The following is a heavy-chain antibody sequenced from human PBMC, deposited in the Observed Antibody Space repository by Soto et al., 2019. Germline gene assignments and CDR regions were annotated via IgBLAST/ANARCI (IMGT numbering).Heavy chain of an antibody. CDR1: GGSISSGGYY. CDR3: ARAPSGYPLLLDY. CDR2: IYYSGNT. J-gene: IGHJ4*02. V-gene: IGHV4-31*03. Sequence: HVQLQESGPGLVKPSQTLSLTCTVSGGSISSGGYYWNWIRQHPGKGLEWIGYIYYSGNTYYNLYLKIRVNISVDTSNNQFSLKLSSVTAADTAVDYFARAPSGYPLLLDYWGQGNLVTVAS. D-gene: IGHD3-3*01.